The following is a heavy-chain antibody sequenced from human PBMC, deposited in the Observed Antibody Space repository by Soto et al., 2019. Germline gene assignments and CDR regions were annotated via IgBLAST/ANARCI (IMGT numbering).Heavy chain of an antibody. CDR1: GYTFTSYD. CDR3: ARVGGYCGTTSCPYYVDY. Sequence: ASVKVSCKASGYTFTSYDINWVRQATGQGLEWMGRMNPNSGNTGFAQKFQGKVTMTRNTSISTAYMELSSLTSEDPAVYYCARVGGYCGTTSCPYYVDYWGQGTLVTVSS. V-gene: IGHV1-8*01. CDR2: MNPNSGNT. J-gene: IGHJ4*02. D-gene: IGHD2-2*03.